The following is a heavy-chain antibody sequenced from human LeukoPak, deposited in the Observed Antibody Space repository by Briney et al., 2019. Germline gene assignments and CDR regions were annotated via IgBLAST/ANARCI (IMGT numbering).Heavy chain of an antibody. V-gene: IGHV1-69*13. D-gene: IGHD3-22*01. CDR1: GGTFSSYA. CDR2: IIPIFGTA. Sequence: GASVKVSCKASGGTFSSYAISWVRQAPGQGLEWMGGIIPIFGTANYAQKFQGRVTITADESTSTAYMELSSLRSEDTAVYYCARDASLSGYLPWFDPWGQGTLVTVSS. CDR3: ARDASLSGYLPWFDP. J-gene: IGHJ5*02.